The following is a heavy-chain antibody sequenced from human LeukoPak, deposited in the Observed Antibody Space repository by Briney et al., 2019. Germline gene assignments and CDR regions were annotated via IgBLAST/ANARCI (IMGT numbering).Heavy chain of an antibody. J-gene: IGHJ3*02. CDR3: ARGDSSGWYPDAFDI. CDR1: AFTFSSYA. Sequence: GRSRRPSCAAAAFTFSSYAMHWVRQAPGKWLEWVAVISYEGSNKYYADSVKGRFTNSRDNSKNTLYLQMNSLRAEDTAVYDCARGDSSGWYPDAFDIWGQGTMVTVSS. D-gene: IGHD6-19*01. V-gene: IGHV3-30-3*01. CDR2: ISYEGSNK.